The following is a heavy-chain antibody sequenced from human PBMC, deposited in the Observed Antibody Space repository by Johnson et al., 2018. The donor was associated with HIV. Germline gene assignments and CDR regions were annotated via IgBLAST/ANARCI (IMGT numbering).Heavy chain of an antibody. J-gene: IGHJ3*02. Sequence: VQLVESGGGLVQPGGSLRLSCTASGFPVTSNFMTWVRQPPGKGLDWVSAVYSTFGTYYADSVRGRFTISTDNSKNTPYLQMNSLRREDTAVYYCARGVRNSYGYLLGTFDIWGQGTMVTVSS. CDR3: ARGVRNSYGYLLGTFDI. D-gene: IGHD5-18*01. CDR1: GFPVTSNF. V-gene: IGHV3-66*02. CDR2: VYSTFGT.